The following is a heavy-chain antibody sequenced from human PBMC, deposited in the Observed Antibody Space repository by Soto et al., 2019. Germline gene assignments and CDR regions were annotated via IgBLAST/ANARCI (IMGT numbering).Heavy chain of an antibody. V-gene: IGHV1-58*01. CDR1: GFTFTSSA. CDR3: AAERYSAYLNGMDV. J-gene: IGHJ6*02. CDR2: IVVGSGNT. Sequence: VASVKVSCKASGFTFTSSAVQWVRQARGQRLEWIGWIVVGSGNTNYAQKFQERVTITRDMSTSTAYMELGSLRSEDTAVYYCAAERYSAYLNGMDVGGQGTTVTVSS. D-gene: IGHD3-9*01.